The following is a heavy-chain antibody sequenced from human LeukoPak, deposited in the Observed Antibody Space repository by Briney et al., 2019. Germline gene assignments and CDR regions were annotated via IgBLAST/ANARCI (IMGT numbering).Heavy chain of an antibody. CDR3: ARQPTPSSAKDY. J-gene: IGHJ4*02. CDR2: IYPGDSDT. D-gene: IGHD3-10*01. Sequence: GESLKISCKGSGYSFSSYWIGWVRQMPGKGLEWMGTIYPGDSDTRYSPSFQGQVTISADKTISTAYLQWSSLKASDSAMYYCARQPTPSSAKDYWGQGTLVTVSS. CDR1: GYSFSSYW. V-gene: IGHV5-51*01.